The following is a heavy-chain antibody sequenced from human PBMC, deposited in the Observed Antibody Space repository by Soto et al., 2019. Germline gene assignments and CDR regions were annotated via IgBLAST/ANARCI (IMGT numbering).Heavy chain of an antibody. J-gene: IGHJ4*02. D-gene: IGHD3-3*02. CDR2: IRSKSDGGTT. V-gene: IGHV3-15*07. Sequence: EVQLVESGGGLVKPGGSLRLSCAASGFTFSNAWMNWVRQAPGKGLEWVGRIRSKSDGGTTDYAAPVKGRFTFSRDDSTSTLVLQMNSLKTEDTAVYYCTTSIFGVPAGNWGQGTLVTVSS. CDR1: GFTFSNAW. CDR3: TTSIFGVPAGN.